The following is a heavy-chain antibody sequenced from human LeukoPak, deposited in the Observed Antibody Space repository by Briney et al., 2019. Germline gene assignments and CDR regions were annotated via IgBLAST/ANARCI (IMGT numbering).Heavy chain of an antibody. CDR3: ACAGYSSSWYIAEAFDI. J-gene: IGHJ3*02. CDR1: GGSISSSSYY. Sequence: SETLSLTCTVSGGSISSSSYYWGWIRQPPGKGLEWIGNLNYRGSTYFNPSLKSRVTISVDTSKNHFSLKLTSVTAADTAVYYCACAGYSSSWYIAEAFDIWGQGTMVTVSS. V-gene: IGHV4-39*01. CDR2: LNYRGST. D-gene: IGHD6-13*01.